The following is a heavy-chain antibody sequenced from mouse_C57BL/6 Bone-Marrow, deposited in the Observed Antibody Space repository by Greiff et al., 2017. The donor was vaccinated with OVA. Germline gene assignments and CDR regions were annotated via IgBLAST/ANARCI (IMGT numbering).Heavy chain of an antibody. D-gene: IGHD1-1*01. Sequence: VQLKESGPGLVAPSQSLSITCTVSAFSSPLYAISWVRQPPGKGLEWLGVIWTGGGTNYNSALKSRLSISKDNSKSQVFLKMNSLQTDDTARYYCARNYYGSSYEWYFDVWGTGTTVTVSS. CDR1: AFSSPLYA. V-gene: IGHV2-9-1*01. CDR2: IWTGGGT. J-gene: IGHJ1*03. CDR3: ARNYYGSSYEWYFDV.